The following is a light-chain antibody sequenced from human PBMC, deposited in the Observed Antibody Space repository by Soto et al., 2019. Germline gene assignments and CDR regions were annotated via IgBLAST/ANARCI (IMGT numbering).Light chain of an antibody. CDR3: QQYKNWPGT. J-gene: IGKJ1*01. V-gene: IGKV3-15*01. CDR2: GAS. CDR1: HSVNSH. Sequence: MMMTQSPATLSVSPGERVTLSCRTSHSVNSHVAWYQQKPGQAPRLLLYGASTRATGIPVRFSGSGFGTEFTLTISSLQSEDFAVYYCQQYKNWPGTFGQGTKVDIK.